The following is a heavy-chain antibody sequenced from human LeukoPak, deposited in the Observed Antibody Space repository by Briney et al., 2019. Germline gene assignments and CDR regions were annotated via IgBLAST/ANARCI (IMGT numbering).Heavy chain of an antibody. D-gene: IGHD7-27*01. Sequence: TSETLSLTCTVSGGSISSSSYYWGWIRQPPGKGLEWIGSIYYSGSTYYNPSLKSRVTISVDTSKNQFSLKLSSVTAADTAVYYCARRDWGSGDFDYWGQGTLVTVSS. CDR2: IYYSGST. J-gene: IGHJ4*02. CDR3: ARRDWGSGDFDY. CDR1: GGSISSSSYY. V-gene: IGHV4-39*07.